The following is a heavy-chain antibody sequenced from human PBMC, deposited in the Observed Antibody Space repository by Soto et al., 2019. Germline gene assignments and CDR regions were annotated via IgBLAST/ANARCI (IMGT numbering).Heavy chain of an antibody. CDR1: GFTFSSYS. CDR3: ARGYLVATKVAPSDY. J-gene: IGHJ4*02. CDR2: ISSSSSYI. V-gene: IGHV3-21*01. D-gene: IGHD5-12*01. Sequence: EVQLVESGGGLVKPGGSLRLSCAASGFTFSSYSMNWVRQAPGKGLEWVSSISSSSSYIYYADSVKGRFTISRDNAKNSLYLRMNRLRAEDTAVYYCARGYLVATKVAPSDYWGQGTLVTVSS.